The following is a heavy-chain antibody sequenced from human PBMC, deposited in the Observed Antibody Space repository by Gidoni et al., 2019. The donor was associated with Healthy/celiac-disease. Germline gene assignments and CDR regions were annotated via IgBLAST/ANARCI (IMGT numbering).Heavy chain of an antibody. CDR3: ARDMGEMMITFGGVIGDYYYGMDV. CDR2: ISSSSSYI. CDR1: GFTVSSYS. V-gene: IGHV3-21*01. J-gene: IGHJ6*02. D-gene: IGHD3-16*02. Sequence: EVQLVESGGGLVKPGGSRRLSCAASGFTVSSYSMNWVRQAPGKGLEWVSSISSSSSYISYAASVKGRFTISRDNAKNSLYLQMNSLRAEDTAVYYCARDMGEMMITFGGVIGDYYYGMDVWGQGTTVTVSS.